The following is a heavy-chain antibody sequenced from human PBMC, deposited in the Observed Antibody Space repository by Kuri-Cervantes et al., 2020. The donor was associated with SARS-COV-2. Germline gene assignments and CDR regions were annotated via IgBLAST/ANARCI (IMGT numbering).Heavy chain of an antibody. J-gene: IGHJ4*02. CDR3: AKDIPGIAVAGIDY. CDR1: GFTFSSYW. V-gene: IGHV3-7*01. D-gene: IGHD6-19*01. CDR2: IKQDGSEK. Sequence: GGSLRLSCAASGFTFSSYWMSWVRQAPGKGLEWVANIKQDGSEKYYVDSVKGRFTISGDNAKNSLYLQMNSLRAEDTAVYYCAKDIPGIAVAGIDYWGQGTLVTVSS.